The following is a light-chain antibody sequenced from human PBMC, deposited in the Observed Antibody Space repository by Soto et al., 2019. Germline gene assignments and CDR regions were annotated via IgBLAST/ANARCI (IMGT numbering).Light chain of an antibody. V-gene: IGKV1-27*01. Sequence: DSQRTQSPSSLSASVGVRVAITCRASLPISNYLPWYQQKPRKIPTLLLYAASTLQAGVPSRFSGSGSGTDFTLTISSLQPEDVAAYYCQKYNSAPLTFGGGTKVDIK. CDR2: AAS. J-gene: IGKJ4*01. CDR1: LPISNY. CDR3: QKYNSAPLT.